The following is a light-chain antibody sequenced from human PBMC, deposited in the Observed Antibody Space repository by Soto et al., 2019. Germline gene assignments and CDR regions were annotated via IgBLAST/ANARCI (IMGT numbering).Light chain of an antibody. V-gene: IGKV1-5*03. Sequence: DIQMTQSPSTLSAYVGDRVTITFRASESVSSWLAWYQQKPGKAPKVLIYKASSLESGVPSRFSGSGSGTEFTLTISSLQPDDFATYYCEQYNVYPKTFGQGTKVDI. CDR1: ESVSSW. CDR2: KAS. CDR3: EQYNVYPKT. J-gene: IGKJ1*01.